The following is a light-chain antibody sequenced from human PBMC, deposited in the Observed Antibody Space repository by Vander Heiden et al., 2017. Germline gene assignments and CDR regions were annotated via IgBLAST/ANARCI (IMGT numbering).Light chain of an antibody. J-gene: IGLJ2*01. CDR1: NSGSKR. CDR2: DDS. V-gene: IGLV3-21*02. Sequence: SYVLTSPPSVSVAPGQTARITFAGHNSGSKRVHWYQQKPGQAPVLVVYDDSDRPSGIPERFSGSNSGNTATLTISRVEAGDEADYYCQVWDSSSDHVVFGGGTKLTVL. CDR3: QVWDSSSDHVV.